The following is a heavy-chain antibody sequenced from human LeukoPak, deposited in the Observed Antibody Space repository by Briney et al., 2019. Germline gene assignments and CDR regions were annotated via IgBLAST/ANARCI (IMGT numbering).Heavy chain of an antibody. V-gene: IGHV3-48*01. J-gene: IGHJ6*02. CDR2: ISSSSSTI. CDR1: GFTFTSYS. CDR3: ARDWSSGHRYYGMDV. D-gene: IGHD6-19*01. Sequence: PGGSLRLSCAASGFTFTSYSMNWVRQAPGKGLEWVSYISSSSSTIYYADSVKGRFTISRDNAKNSLYLQMNSLRAEDTAVYYCARDWSSGHRYYGMDVWGQGTTVTVSS.